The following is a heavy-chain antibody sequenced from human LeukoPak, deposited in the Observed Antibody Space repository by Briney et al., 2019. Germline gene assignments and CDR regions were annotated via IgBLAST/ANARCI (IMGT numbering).Heavy chain of an antibody. CDR3: ARRVDSSAYSYAYFDY. Sequence: GESLQISCQGSGYSFTSYWIGWVRQMPGKGLEWMGIIYPGESDTRHSPSFQGQVTISADKSISTAYLQWSSLKASDTAMYYCARRVDSSAYSYAYFDYWGQGTLVTVSS. CDR1: GYSFTSYW. J-gene: IGHJ4*02. CDR2: IYPGESDT. D-gene: IGHD3-22*01. V-gene: IGHV5-51*01.